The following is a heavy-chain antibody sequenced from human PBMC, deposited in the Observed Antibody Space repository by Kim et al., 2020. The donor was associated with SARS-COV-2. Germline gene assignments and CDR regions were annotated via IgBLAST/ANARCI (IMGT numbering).Heavy chain of an antibody. CDR1: GYTFTGYY. Sequence: ASVKVSCKASGYTFTGYYMHWVRQAPGQGLEWMGRIHPNSGGTKYAQKFQGRVTMTRDTSISTAYMEQRRLRSDDTAEYSCAGEWRGGLFYYYYMDVWGKGTTVTVSS. CDR3: AGEWRGGLFYYYYMDV. CDR2: IHPNSGGT. J-gene: IGHJ6*03. D-gene: IGHD3-16*01. V-gene: IGHV1-2*06.